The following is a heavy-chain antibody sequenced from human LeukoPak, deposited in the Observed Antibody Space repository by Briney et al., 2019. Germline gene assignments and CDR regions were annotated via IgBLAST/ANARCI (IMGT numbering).Heavy chain of an antibody. CDR1: GFTFSSYW. D-gene: IGHD2-8*01. CDR2: MNQDGSDK. V-gene: IGHV3-7*01. J-gene: IGHJ4*02. Sequence: PGGSLRLSCAASGFTFSSYWINWVRQAPGKGLEWVANMNQDGSDKYYVDSVKGRFTISRDNAKNLLYLQMNSLRAEDTAVYFCAREVVAVLPDASTNDYWGQGALVFVSS. CDR3: AREVVAVLPDASTNDY.